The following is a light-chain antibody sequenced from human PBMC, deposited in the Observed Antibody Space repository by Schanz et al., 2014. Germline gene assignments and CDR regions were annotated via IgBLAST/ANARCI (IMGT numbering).Light chain of an antibody. Sequence: QSALTQPPSASGSPGQSVTISCTGTSSDVGGPEYVSWYQHHPGRAPKLIIYEISKRPSGVPDRFSGSRAGNTASLTVSGLQADDEAEYYCSSYTNINTPQYVFGTGTKLTVL. V-gene: IGLV2-8*01. CDR1: SSDVGGPEY. J-gene: IGLJ1*01. CDR3: SSYTNINTPQYV. CDR2: EIS.